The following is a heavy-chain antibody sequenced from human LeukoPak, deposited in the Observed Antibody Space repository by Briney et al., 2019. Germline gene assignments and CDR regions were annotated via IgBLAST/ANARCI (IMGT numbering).Heavy chain of an antibody. D-gene: IGHD3-3*01. Sequence: GESLKISCEGSGYSFTTYWIGWVRQMPGKGLEWMGVIYPGDPDTRYSPSFQGQVTISADKSINTAYLQWSSLKASDTAMYYCARRFNNYDFWTRWGQGTLVTVSS. CDR3: ARRFNNYDFWTR. CDR1: GYSFTTYW. J-gene: IGHJ4*02. CDR2: IYPGDPDT. V-gene: IGHV5-51*01.